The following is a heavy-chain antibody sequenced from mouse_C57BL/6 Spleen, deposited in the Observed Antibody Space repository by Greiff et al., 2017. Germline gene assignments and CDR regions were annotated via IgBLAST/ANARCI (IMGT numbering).Heavy chain of an antibody. D-gene: IGHD1-1*01. CDR3: ARDYYGSRAWFAY. CDR2: IYPRDGST. Sequence: VQLQQSDTELVKPGASVKISCKVSGYTFTDHTIHWMKQRPEQGLEWIGYIYPRDGSTKYNEKFKGKATLTADKSSSTAYRQLNSLTSEDSAVYFCARDYYGSRAWFAYWGQGTLVTVSA. V-gene: IGHV1-78*01. J-gene: IGHJ3*01. CDR1: GYTFTDHT.